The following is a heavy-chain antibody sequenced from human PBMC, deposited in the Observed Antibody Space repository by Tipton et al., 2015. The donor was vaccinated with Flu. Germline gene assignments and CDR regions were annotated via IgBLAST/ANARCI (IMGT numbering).Heavy chain of an antibody. J-gene: IGHJ6*02. Sequence: TLSLTCTVSGYSISSGYYWGWIRQPPGKGLEWIGSIYHSGSTYYNPSLKSRVTISVDTSKNQFSLQLSSVTAADTAVYYCARLPYAGSYLGCMDVWGQGTTVTVS. D-gene: IGHD3-10*01. V-gene: IGHV4-38-2*02. CDR3: ARLPYAGSYLGCMDV. CDR2: IYHSGST. CDR1: GYSISSGYY.